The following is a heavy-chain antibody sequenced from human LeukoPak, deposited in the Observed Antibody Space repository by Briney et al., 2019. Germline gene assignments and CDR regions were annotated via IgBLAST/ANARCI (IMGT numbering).Heavy chain of an antibody. Sequence: GRSLRLSCAASGFTFSSYGMHWVRQAPGKGLEWVAVIWYDGSNQSYADSVKGRFTVSRDNSKNTLYLQMNSLRAEDTAVYYCAKGGPKYSSGWYSDAFDIWGQGTMVTVSS. CDR2: IWYDGSNQ. V-gene: IGHV3-33*06. CDR1: GFTFSSYG. J-gene: IGHJ3*02. CDR3: AKGGPKYSSGWYSDAFDI. D-gene: IGHD6-19*01.